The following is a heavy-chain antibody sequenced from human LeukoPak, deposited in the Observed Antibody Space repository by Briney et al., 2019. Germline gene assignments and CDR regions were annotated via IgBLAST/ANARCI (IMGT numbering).Heavy chain of an antibody. CDR1: GGSISSYY. CDR3: ASSGWLYYFDY. J-gene: IGHJ4*02. CDR2: IYYSGST. D-gene: IGHD6-19*01. V-gene: IGHV4-59*01. Sequence: NPSETLSLTCTVSGGSISSYYWSWIRQPPGKGLEWIGYIYYSGSTNYNPSLKSRVTISVDTSKNQFSLKLSFVTAADTAVYYCASSGWLYYFDYWGQGTLVTVSS.